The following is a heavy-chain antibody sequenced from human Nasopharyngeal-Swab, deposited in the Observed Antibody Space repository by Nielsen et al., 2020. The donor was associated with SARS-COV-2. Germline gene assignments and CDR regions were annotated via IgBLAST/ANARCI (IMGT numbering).Heavy chain of an antibody. J-gene: IGHJ4*02. CDR3: ARVVTTVTNEYFDY. D-gene: IGHD4-17*01. CDR2: MNPNSGNT. V-gene: IGHV1-8*01. Sequence: ASVKVSCKASGYTFTSYDINWVRQATGQGLEWMGWMNPNSGNTGYAQKFQGRVTMTRNTSISTAYMELSSLRSEDTAVYYCARVVTTVTNEYFDYWGQGTLVTVSS. CDR1: GYTFTSYD.